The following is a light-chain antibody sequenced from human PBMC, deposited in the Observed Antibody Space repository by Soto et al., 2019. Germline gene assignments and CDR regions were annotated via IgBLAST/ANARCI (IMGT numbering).Light chain of an antibody. CDR1: QSVSISY. CDR3: QQYGGSPWT. V-gene: IGKV3-20*01. J-gene: IGKJ1*01. CDR2: AAS. Sequence: EIVLTQSPGTLSLSPGERATLSCRASQSVSISYLAWYQQKPGQAPRLLIYAASSRATGIPDRFSGSGSGADFTLTISRLEPEDFAVYYCQQYGGSPWTFGQGTKVEIK.